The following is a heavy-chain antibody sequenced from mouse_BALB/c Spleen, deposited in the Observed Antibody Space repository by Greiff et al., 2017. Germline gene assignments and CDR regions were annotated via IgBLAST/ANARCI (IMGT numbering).Heavy chain of an antibody. CDR2: IYPGDGDT. CDR3: AREGLRPWFAY. J-gene: IGHJ3*01. CDR1: GYTFTSYW. D-gene: IGHD2-4*01. Sequence: VQLQQSGAELARPGASVKLSCKASGYTFTSYWMQWVKQRPGQGLEWIGAIYPGDGDTRYTQKFKGKATLTADKSSSTAYMQLSSLASEDSAVYYCAREGLRPWFAYWGQGTLVTVSA. V-gene: IGHV1-87*01.